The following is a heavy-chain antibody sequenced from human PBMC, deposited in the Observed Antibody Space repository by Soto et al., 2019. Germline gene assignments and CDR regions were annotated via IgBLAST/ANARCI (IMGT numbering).Heavy chain of an antibody. D-gene: IGHD2-2*01. J-gene: IGHJ6*03. Sequence: QVQLVESGGGVVQPGRSLRLSCAASGFTFSSYGMHWVRQAPGKGLEWVAVIWYDGSNKYYADSVKGRFTISRDNSKNMLYLQMNSLRAEDTAVYYCARGGKGYCSSTSCSSLGYYMDVWGKGTTVTVSS. CDR2: IWYDGSNK. CDR3: ARGGKGYCSSTSCSSLGYYMDV. CDR1: GFTFSSYG. V-gene: IGHV3-33*01.